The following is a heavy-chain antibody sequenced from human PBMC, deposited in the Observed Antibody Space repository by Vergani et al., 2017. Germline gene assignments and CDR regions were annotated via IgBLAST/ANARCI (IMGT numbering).Heavy chain of an antibody. V-gene: IGHV4-31*11. CDR3: VRRNNVVRETDYFDY. D-gene: IGHD3-10*01. Sequence: QLQLQESGSGLVKPSQTLSLTCAVSGGSISSGGYSWSWIRQHPGKGLEWIGYIYYSGSTYYNPSLKSRLTISVDTSKNQFSLKLSSVNAADTAVYYCVRRNNVVRETDYFDYWGQGILVTVSS. CDR1: GGSISSGGYS. CDR2: IYYSGST. J-gene: IGHJ4*02.